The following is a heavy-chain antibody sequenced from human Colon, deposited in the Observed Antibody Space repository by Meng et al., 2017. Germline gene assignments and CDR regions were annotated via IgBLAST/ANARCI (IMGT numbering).Heavy chain of an antibody. CDR2: IGHSGIT. J-gene: IGHJ5*02. CDR1: GGSISTSGYY. CDR3: VRRSGWVRTGFDP. Sequence: QPQLQESGPGLVKPSEALALTCSVSGGSISTSGYYWGWIRQPPGKGLEWIGSIGHSGITYYTPSLKSRVTVSIDTSKSQFSLKLTSVTAADTAVYYCVRRSGWVRTGFDPWGQGTLVTVSS. D-gene: IGHD6-19*01. V-gene: IGHV4-39*01.